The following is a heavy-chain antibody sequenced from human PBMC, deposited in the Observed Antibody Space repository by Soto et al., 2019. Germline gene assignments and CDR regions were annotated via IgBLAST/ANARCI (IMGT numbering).Heavy chain of an antibody. J-gene: IGHJ4*02. Sequence: PGGSLRLSCAASGFTFSNAWMIWVRQAPGKGLEWVGRIKRKSDGGTTDYAAPVKGRFTISRDDSANTLYLQMNSLKTEDTAVYLCAVNDYLDYWGQGALVTVSS. CDR3: AVNDYLDY. CDR1: GFTFSNAW. CDR2: IKRKSDGGTT. V-gene: IGHV3-15*01.